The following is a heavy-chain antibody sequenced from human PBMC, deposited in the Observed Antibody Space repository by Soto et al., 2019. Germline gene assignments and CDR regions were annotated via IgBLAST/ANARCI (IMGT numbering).Heavy chain of an antibody. CDR2: ISSSSSTI. CDR1: GFTFSSYS. D-gene: IGHD5-18*01. J-gene: IGHJ6*02. Sequence: GGSLRLSCAASGFTFSSYSMNWVRQAPGKGLEWVSYISSSSSTIYYADSVKGRFTISRDNAKNSLYLQMNSLRAEDTAVYYGANIIIDTAMVTSAYYGMDGWGQGTTVTVSS. V-gene: IGHV3-48*04. CDR3: ANIIIDTAMVTSAYYGMDG.